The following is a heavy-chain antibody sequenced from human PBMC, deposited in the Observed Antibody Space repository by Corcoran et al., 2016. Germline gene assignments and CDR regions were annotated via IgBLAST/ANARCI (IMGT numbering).Heavy chain of an antibody. CDR3: ARGLGYCRGGSCYSAHNYYLDY. CDR2: INHRGST. CDR1: GGSFSGYY. Sequence: QVQLQQWGAGLLKPSETLSLTCAVYGGSFSGYYWSWIRQPPGKGLEWIGEINHRGSTNYNPSLKSRVTISVDTSKNQFSLKLSSVTAADTAVAYCARGLGYCRGGSCYSAHNYYLDYWGQGTLVTVSS. D-gene: IGHD2-15*01. V-gene: IGHV4-34*01. J-gene: IGHJ4*02.